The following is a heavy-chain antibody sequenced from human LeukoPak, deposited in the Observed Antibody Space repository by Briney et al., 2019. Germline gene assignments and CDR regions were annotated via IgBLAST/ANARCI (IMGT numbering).Heavy chain of an antibody. CDR2: ISSSGSTI. J-gene: IGHJ5*02. D-gene: IGHD2-2*01. CDR3: AKGFKRTSSSNWFDP. CDR1: GFTFSDYY. Sequence: GGSLRLSCAASGFTFSDYYMTWIRQAPGKGLEWVSYISSSGSTIYYADSVKGRFTISRDNSKNTLDMQMNSLRAEDTAVYYCAKGFKRTSSSNWFDPWGQGTLVTVSS. V-gene: IGHV3-11*01.